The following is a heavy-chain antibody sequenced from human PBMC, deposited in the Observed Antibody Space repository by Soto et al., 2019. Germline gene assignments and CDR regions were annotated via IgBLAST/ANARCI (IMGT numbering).Heavy chain of an antibody. CDR3: AIVLPPFDP. V-gene: IGHV1-18*01. CDR2: INAYNGNT. Sequence: QVQLVQSGAEVKKPGASVKVSCKASGYTFTSYGISWVRQAPGQGLEWMGWINAYNGNTNYAQKLXGRVTMTTNTSTRTAYMELRSMRSYDTAVYYCAIVLPPFDPWGQGTLVTVSS. CDR1: GYTFTSYG. J-gene: IGHJ5*02.